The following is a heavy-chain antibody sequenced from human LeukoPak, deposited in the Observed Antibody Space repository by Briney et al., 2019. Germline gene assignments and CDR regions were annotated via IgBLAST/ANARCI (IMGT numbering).Heavy chain of an antibody. CDR1: GGSFSGYY. J-gene: IGHJ5*02. CDR2: INHSGST. V-gene: IGHV4-34*01. Sequence: SETLSLTCAVYGGSFSGYYWSWIRQPPGKGLEWIGEINHSGSTNYNPSLKSRVTISVDTSKNQFSLKLSSVTAADTAVYYCARGPGSQVNTQTNTRINPDPKPFDPWGHGTLVTVSS. D-gene: IGHD1-14*01. CDR3: ARGPGSQVNTQTNTRINPDPKPFDP.